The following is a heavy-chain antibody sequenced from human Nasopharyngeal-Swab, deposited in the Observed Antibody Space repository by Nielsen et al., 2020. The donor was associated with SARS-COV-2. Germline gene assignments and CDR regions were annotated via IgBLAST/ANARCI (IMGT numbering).Heavy chain of an antibody. CDR3: ARGQYCSSTSCYARGYYYYYGMDV. CDR2: ISSSSSYI. CDR1: GFTFSSYS. J-gene: IGHJ6*02. D-gene: IGHD2-2*01. V-gene: IGHV3-21*01. Sequence: GGSLRLSCAASGFTFSSYSMNWVRQAPGKGLEWVSSISSSSSYIYYADSVKGRFTISRDNAKNSLYLQMNSLRAEDTAVYCCARGQYCSSTSCYARGYYYYYGMDVWGQGTTVTVSS.